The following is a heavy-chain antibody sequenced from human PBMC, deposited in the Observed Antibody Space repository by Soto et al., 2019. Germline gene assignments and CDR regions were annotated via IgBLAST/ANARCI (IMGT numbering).Heavy chain of an antibody. CDR1: GYTFTSYT. V-gene: IGHV1-18*01. J-gene: IGHJ4*02. CDR3: ARGTTVETGSY. CDR2: INADNGNT. Sequence: ASVKVSCKAAGYTFTSYTIHWGRQAPGQGLEWMGWINADNGNTNYAQKLQGRVTMTTDTSTSTAYMELRSLRSDDTAVYYCARGTTVETGSYWGQGTLVTVSS. D-gene: IGHD4-17*01.